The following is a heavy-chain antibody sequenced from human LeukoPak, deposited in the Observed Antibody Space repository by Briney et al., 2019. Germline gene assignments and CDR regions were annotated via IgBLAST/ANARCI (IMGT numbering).Heavy chain of an antibody. D-gene: IGHD5-12*01. V-gene: IGHV4-61*05. J-gene: IGHJ4*02. CDR3: ARHSNSWLRLDYFDY. Sequence: KPSETLSLTCTVSGGSISSSSYYWSWIRQPPGKGLEWIGYIYYSGSTNYNPSLKSRVTISVDTSKNQFSLKLSSVTAADTAVYYCARHSNSWLRLDYFDYWGQGTLVTVSS. CDR1: GGSISSSSYY. CDR2: IYYSGST.